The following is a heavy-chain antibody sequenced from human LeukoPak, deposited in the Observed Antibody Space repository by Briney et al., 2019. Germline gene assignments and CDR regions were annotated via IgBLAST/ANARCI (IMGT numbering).Heavy chain of an antibody. CDR1: GFTFDDYA. Sequence: AGGSLRLACAASGFTFDDYAMPWVRHAPGKGLGWVSGSSWNSGSIGYADSVKGPFTISRDNAKNSLYLQMNSLRAEDTALYYCAKDRIRAFDIWGQGTMVTVSS. D-gene: IGHD3-3*01. CDR3: AKDRIRAFDI. V-gene: IGHV3-9*01. CDR2: SSWNSGSI. J-gene: IGHJ3*02.